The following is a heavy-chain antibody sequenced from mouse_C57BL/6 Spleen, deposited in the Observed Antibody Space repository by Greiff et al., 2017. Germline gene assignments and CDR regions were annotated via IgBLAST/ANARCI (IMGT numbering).Heavy chain of an antibody. V-gene: IGHV5-17*01. CDR2: ISSGSSTI. Sequence: EVMLVESGGGLVKPGGSLKLSCAASGFTFSDYGMHWVRQAPEKGLERVAYISSGSSTIYYADTVKGRFTIFRDNAKNTLFLQMTSLRSEDTAMYYCARREGYYYAMDYWGQGASVTVSS. CDR3: ARREGYYYAMDY. J-gene: IGHJ4*01. CDR1: GFTFSDYG.